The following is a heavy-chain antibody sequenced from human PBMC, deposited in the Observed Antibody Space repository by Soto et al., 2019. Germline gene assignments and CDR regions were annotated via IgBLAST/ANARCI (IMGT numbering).Heavy chain of an antibody. D-gene: IGHD3-10*01. CDR3: ARESYVSGSYDGMDV. J-gene: IGHJ6*02. CDR2: TYHRSKWYN. Sequence: SQTLSLTCAISGDTVSSNSAAWNWIRQSPSRGLEWLGRTYHRSKWYNDYALSVKSRITINPDTSKNQFSLQLNSVTPEDTAVYYCARESYVSGSYDGMDVWGQGTTITVS. V-gene: IGHV6-1*01. CDR1: GDTVSSNSAA.